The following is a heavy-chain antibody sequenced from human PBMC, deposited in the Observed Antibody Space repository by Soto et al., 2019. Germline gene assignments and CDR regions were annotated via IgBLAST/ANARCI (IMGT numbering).Heavy chain of an antibody. CDR2: INAGNGNT. D-gene: IGHD6-13*01. CDR1: GYTLTIYA. V-gene: IGHV1-3*01. CDR3: ASKAPQQLANFDY. Sequence: ASVKASCKASGYTLTIYAMHWVRQAPGQRLEWMGWINAGNGNTKYSQKFQGRVTITRDTSASTAYMELSSLRSEDTAVYYCASKAPQQLANFDYCGQGTLVTVSS. J-gene: IGHJ4*02.